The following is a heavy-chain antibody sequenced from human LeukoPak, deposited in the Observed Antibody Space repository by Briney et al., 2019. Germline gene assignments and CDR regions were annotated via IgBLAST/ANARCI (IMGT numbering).Heavy chain of an antibody. J-gene: IGHJ4*02. CDR3: ARDDCSGGSCYSYFDY. CDR1: GYTFTGYY. CDR2: INPNSGGT. D-gene: IGHD2-15*01. V-gene: IGHV1-2*02. Sequence: GASVKVSYKASGYTFTGYYMHWVRQAPGQGLEWMGWINPNSGGTNYAQKFQGRVTMTRDTSISTAYMELSRLRSDDTAVYYCARDDCSGGSCYSYFDYWGQGTLVTVSS.